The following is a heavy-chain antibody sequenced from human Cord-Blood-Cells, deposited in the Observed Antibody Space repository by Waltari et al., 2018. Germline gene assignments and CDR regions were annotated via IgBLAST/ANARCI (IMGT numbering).Heavy chain of an antibody. Sequence: EVQLVESGGGLVQPGGSLRLSRAASGFTFSSYWMRWVRQAPGKGVGWVGNRKQDGSGKYYVDSVKGRFTISRDNAKNSLYLQMNRLRAEDTAGYYCARSIEGAFDIWGQGTMVTVSS. J-gene: IGHJ3*02. V-gene: IGHV3-7*01. CDR1: GFTFSSYW. CDR3: ARSIEGAFDI. CDR2: RKQDGSGK.